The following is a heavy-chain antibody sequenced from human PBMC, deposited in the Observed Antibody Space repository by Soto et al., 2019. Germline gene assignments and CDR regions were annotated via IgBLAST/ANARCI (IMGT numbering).Heavy chain of an antibody. J-gene: IGHJ6*02. D-gene: IGHD2-21*01. Sequence: EVQLVESGGGLVQPGGSLRLSCTASGFTFSDYWMHWVRQAPGKGLVWVSRIKYDGTSTSYADSVKGRFTISRDNAKNTVHLQMNGLRAEDTAVYYCARGIRNYYGVDVWGQGTTVPVSS. CDR1: GFTFSDYW. CDR2: IKYDGTST. CDR3: ARGIRNYYGVDV. V-gene: IGHV3-74*01.